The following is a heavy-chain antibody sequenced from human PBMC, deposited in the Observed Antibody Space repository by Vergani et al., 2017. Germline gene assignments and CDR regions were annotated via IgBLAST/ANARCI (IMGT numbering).Heavy chain of an antibody. V-gene: IGHV3-48*01. D-gene: IGHD2-2*02. J-gene: IGHJ6*03. CDR1: GFTFSSYS. CDR2: ISSSSSTI. Sequence: EVQLVESGGGLVQPGGSLRLSCAASGFTFSSYSMNWVRQAPGKGLEWVSYISSSSSTIYYADSVKGRFTISRDNAKNSLYLQMNSLRAEDTAVYYCGRDGIVVVPAAIRYYYYYMDVWGKGTTVTVSS. CDR3: GRDGIVVVPAAIRYYYYYMDV.